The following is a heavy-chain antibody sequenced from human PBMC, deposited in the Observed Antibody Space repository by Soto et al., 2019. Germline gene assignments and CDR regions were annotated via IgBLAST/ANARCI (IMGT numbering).Heavy chain of an antibody. CDR3: ARAGAAPYYYYGLDV. V-gene: IGHV1-18*01. CDR2: IRAYNGDT. D-gene: IGHD3-10*01. CDR1: GYTFTAYD. Sequence: QMMQSGAEVNKPGASVKVSCKTSGYTFTAYDIYWVRQAPGQGLEWMGWIRAYNGDTNYAQKFQTRVTMTTDKSTDTAYMDLRSLTSDDTAIYYCARAGAAPYYYYGLDVWGQGTTVTVSS. J-gene: IGHJ6*02.